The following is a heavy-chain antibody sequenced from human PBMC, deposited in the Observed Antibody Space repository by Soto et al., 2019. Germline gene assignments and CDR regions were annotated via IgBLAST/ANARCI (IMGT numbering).Heavy chain of an antibody. CDR1: GFTLSGYA. Sequence: PGGSVRLSCAASGFTLSGYAMDWVRQAPGKGLEYVSGISSNGVGTYYANSVQGRFTISRDNSKNTVYLQMGSLRPEDMAVYYCARRARPDFYNRAVWGKGTTVTVSS. CDR3: ARRARPDFYNRAV. J-gene: IGHJ6*03. V-gene: IGHV3-64*01. CDR2: ISSNGVGT. D-gene: IGHD6-6*01.